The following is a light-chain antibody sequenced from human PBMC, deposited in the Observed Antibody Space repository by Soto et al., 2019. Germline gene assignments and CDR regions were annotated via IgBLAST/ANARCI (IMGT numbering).Light chain of an antibody. J-gene: IGKJ1*01. CDR3: QQYNNWPPWT. CDR2: GAS. CDR1: QTLSSN. Sequence: EIMMTQSPATLSVSPGERVTLSCRATQTLSSNLAWYQQRPGQAPRLLIYGASIRATGVPARFSGSGSGSEFTLTISSLQSDDFAVYYCQQYNNWPPWTFGQGTKVEIK. V-gene: IGKV3D-15*01.